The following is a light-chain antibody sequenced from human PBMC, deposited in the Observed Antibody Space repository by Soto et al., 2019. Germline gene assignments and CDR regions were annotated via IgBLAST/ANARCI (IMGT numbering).Light chain of an antibody. V-gene: IGLV2-11*01. CDR2: DVS. Sequence: QSVLTQPRSVSGSPGQSVTISCTGTSSDVGGYNYVSWYQQHPGKAPKLMLYDVSKRPSGVPDRFSGSKSCNTASLTISGLQYEDEADYYCCSYAGSYYVFGTGTKLTVL. J-gene: IGLJ1*01. CDR1: SSDVGGYNY. CDR3: CSYAGSYYV.